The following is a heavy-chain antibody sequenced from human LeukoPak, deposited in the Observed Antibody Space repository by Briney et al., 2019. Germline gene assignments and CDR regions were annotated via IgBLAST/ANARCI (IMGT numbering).Heavy chain of an antibody. CDR2: INRSGST. V-gene: IGHV4-34*01. CDR1: GGSFSGYY. Sequence: SETLSLTCAVYGGSFSGYYWSWIRQPPGKGLEWIGEINRSGSTNYNPSLKSRVTISVDTSKNQFSLKLSSVTAADTAVYYCARDKNYYDSSGYYNGDYWGQGTLVTVSS. D-gene: IGHD3-22*01. CDR3: ARDKNYYDSSGYYNGDY. J-gene: IGHJ4*02.